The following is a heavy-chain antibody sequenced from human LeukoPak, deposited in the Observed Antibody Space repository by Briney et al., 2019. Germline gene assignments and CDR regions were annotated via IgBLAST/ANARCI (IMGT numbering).Heavy chain of an antibody. V-gene: IGHV1-18*01. D-gene: IGHD3-9*01. J-gene: IGHJ6*02. CDR3: ARDWRDDILTGSEADWYYYYYVMDV. Sequence: ASVKVSCKASGYTFTSYGISWVRQAPGQGLEWMGWISAYNGNTNYAPKLQGRVTMTTDTSTSTAYMELRSLRSADTAVYYCARDWRDDILTGSEADWYYYYYVMDVWGQGTTVTVSS. CDR2: ISAYNGNT. CDR1: GYTFTSYG.